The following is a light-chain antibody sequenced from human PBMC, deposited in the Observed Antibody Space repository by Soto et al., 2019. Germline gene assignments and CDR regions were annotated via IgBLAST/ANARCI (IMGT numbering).Light chain of an antibody. CDR1: QGIGSS. CDR2: AAA. J-gene: IGKJ4*01. V-gene: IGKV1-9*01. Sequence: DIQLTQSPSFLSASVGDRVTITCRASQGIGSSLAWYQQKPGNAPKILIYAAATLQGGVPSRFSGSGSGTEFTLTISSVQPEDFASYYCQHLNSYPREVTFGGGTKVESK. CDR3: QHLNSYPREVT.